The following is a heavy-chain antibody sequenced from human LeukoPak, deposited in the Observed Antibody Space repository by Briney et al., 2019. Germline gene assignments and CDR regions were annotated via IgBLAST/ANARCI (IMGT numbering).Heavy chain of an antibody. CDR1: GYSFTDYY. J-gene: IGHJ5*02. CDR3: ARADRLHGGPYLIGP. D-gene: IGHD2-21*01. Sequence: PWASVKVSCKTSGYSFTDYYMHWVRQAPGQGLEWMRWINPNSGGTSSAQKFQGRVTMTRDTSISTVYMEVSWLTSDNTAIYYCARADRLHGGPYLIGPWGQGTLVTVSS. V-gene: IGHV1-2*02. CDR2: INPNSGGT.